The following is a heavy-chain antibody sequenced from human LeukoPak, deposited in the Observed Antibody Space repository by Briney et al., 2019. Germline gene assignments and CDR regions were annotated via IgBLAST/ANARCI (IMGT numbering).Heavy chain of an antibody. CDR3: ARVSVTLIPIFDY. CDR2: IKQDGSEK. Sequence: GGSLRLSCAASGFTFSSYWMSWVRQAPGKGLEWVANIKQDGSEKYYVDSVEGRFTISRDNAKNSLYLQMNSLRAEDTAVYYCARVSVTLIPIFDYWGQGALVTVS. V-gene: IGHV3-7*01. D-gene: IGHD2-21*01. J-gene: IGHJ4*02. CDR1: GFTFSSYW.